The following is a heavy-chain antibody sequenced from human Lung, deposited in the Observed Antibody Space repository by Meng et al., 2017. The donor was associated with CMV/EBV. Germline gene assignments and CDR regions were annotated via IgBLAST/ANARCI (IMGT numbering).Heavy chain of an antibody. Sequence: SXXVSXKASGYTFTSYGISWVRQAPGQGLEWMGWISAYNGNTNYAQKLQGRVTMTTDTSTSTAYMELRSLRSDDTAVYYCARNRYCSSTSCYFDYWGQGTXVTGSS. CDR1: GYTFTSYG. D-gene: IGHD2-2*01. J-gene: IGHJ4*02. V-gene: IGHV1-18*01. CDR3: ARNRYCSSTSCYFDY. CDR2: ISAYNGNT.